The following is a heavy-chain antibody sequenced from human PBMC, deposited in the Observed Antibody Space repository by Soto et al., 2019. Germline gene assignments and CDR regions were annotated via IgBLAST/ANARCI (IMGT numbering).Heavy chain of an antibody. Sequence: PSETLSLTCTVAGGSISSYDWSWIRQPPGKGLECSGYIYYSGSTNYNPSLQSRVTISVYTSKNHFSLQLSSVTAADTAVYYCARDYGLLWFGESPFGYYGMDVCGQGTTVTVSS. V-gene: IGHV4-59*01. CDR3: ARDYGLLWFGESPFGYYGMDV. CDR2: IYYSGST. CDR1: GGSISSYD. D-gene: IGHD3-10*01. J-gene: IGHJ6*02.